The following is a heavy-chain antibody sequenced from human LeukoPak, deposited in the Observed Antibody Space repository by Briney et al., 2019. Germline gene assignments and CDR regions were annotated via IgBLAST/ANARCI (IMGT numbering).Heavy chain of an antibody. Sequence: SETLSLTCTVSGYSISSGYYWGWIRQPPGKGLEWIGSIYHSGSTYYNPSLKSRVTISVDTSKNQFSLKLSSVTAADTAVYYCARATRGVGAEIDYWGQGTLVTVSS. V-gene: IGHV4-38-2*02. D-gene: IGHD1-26*01. J-gene: IGHJ4*02. CDR2: IYHSGST. CDR3: ARATRGVGAEIDY. CDR1: GYSISSGYY.